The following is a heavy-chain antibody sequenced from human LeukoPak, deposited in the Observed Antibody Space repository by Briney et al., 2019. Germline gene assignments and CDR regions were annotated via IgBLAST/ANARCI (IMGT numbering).Heavy chain of an antibody. Sequence: PSETLSLTCAVYGGSFSGYYWSWIRQPPGKGLEWIGEINHSGSTNYNPSLKSRVTISVDTSKNQFSLKLSSVTAADTAVYYCASRRPDGYPPQFDYWGQGTLVTVSS. J-gene: IGHJ4*02. V-gene: IGHV4-34*01. CDR2: INHSGST. CDR3: ASRRPDGYPPQFDY. D-gene: IGHD5-24*01. CDR1: GGSFSGYY.